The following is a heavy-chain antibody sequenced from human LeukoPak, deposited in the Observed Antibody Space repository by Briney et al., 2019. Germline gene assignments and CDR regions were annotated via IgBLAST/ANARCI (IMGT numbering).Heavy chain of an antibody. Sequence: SETLSLTCAVYGGSFSGYYWSWIRQPPGKGLEWIGEINHSGSTNYNPSLKRRVTISVDTSKNQFSLKLSSVTAADTAVYYCARDGGDYWGQGTLVTVSS. D-gene: IGHD3-3*01. V-gene: IGHV4-34*01. CDR1: GGSFSGYY. CDR3: ARDGGDY. J-gene: IGHJ4*02. CDR2: INHSGST.